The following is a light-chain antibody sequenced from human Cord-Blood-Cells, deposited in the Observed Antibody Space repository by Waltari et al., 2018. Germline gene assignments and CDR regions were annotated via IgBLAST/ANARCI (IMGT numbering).Light chain of an antibody. CDR2: GKN. CDR1: SLRSYY. Sequence: SSELTQDPAVSVALGQTVRITCQGDSLRSYYASWYQQKPGQAPVLVIYGKNNRPAVIPDRFSGSSSGNTASLTITGAQAEDEADYYCNSRDSSGNVFGTGTKVTVL. J-gene: IGLJ1*01. V-gene: IGLV3-19*01. CDR3: NSRDSSGNV.